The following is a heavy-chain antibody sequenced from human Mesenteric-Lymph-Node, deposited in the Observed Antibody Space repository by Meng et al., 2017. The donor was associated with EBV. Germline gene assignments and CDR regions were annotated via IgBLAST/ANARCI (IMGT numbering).Heavy chain of an antibody. CDR2: INAYNRHT. V-gene: IGHV1-18*01. CDR1: GSTSTSYG. J-gene: IGHJ5*02. Sequence: QVHLVQSWAEVKKPGASVKVSCKASGSTSTSYGVSWVRQAPGQGLEWMGRINAYNRHTTYAENFQGRVTMTADTSTNTAYMELRSLRSDDTAVYYCARDIVLELTATRVIDPWGQGTLVTVSS. CDR3: ARDIVLELTATRVIDP. D-gene: IGHD3-10*01.